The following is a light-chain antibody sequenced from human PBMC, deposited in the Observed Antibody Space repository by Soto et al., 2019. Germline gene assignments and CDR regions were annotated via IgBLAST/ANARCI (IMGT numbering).Light chain of an antibody. CDR3: QQYHNWPPQYT. V-gene: IGKV3-15*01. CDR1: QSVASN. Sequence: IVITQSPASLSVSPGDGATLSCRASQSVASNVAWYQQKPGQGPRLLIHGASTRAAGVPARFSGSGSGTDFTLTISSLQSEDFAVYYCQQYHNWPPQYTFGQGTKMQIK. J-gene: IGKJ2*01. CDR2: GAS.